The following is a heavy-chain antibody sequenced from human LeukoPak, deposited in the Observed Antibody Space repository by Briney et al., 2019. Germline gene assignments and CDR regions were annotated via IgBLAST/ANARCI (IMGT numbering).Heavy chain of an antibody. D-gene: IGHD3-22*01. CDR2: IRYDGSNK. V-gene: IGHV3-30*02. CDR3: PRTLRYDSSGYGYFDY. Sequence: GGSLRLSCAASGFTFSSYGMHWVRQAPGKGLEWVAFIRYDGSNKYYADSVKGRFTISRDNSKNTLYLQMNSLRAEDTAVYYCPRTLRYDSSGYGYFDYWGQGTLVTVSS. J-gene: IGHJ4*02. CDR1: GFTFSSYG.